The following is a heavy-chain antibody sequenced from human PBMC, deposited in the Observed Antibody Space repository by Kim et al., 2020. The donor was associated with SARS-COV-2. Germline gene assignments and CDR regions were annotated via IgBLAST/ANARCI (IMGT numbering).Heavy chain of an antibody. D-gene: IGHD4-17*01. CDR1: GFTFSSYA. V-gene: IGHV3-23*01. CDR2: ISGSGGST. J-gene: IGHJ6*02. CDR3: AKALRPLRRYYGMDV. Sequence: GGSLRLSCAASGFTFSSYAMSWVRQAPGKGLEWVSAISGSGGSTYYADSVKGRFTISRDNSKNTLYLQMNSLRAEDTAVYYCAKALRPLRRYYGMDVWGQGTTVTFSS.